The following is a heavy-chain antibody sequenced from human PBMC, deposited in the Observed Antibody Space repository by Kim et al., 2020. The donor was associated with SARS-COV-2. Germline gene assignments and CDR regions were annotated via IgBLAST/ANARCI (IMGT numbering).Heavy chain of an antibody. Sequence: SVKVSCKASGCTFSSYAISWVRQAPGQGLEWMGRIIPILGIANYAQKFQGRVTITADKSTSTAYMELSSLRSEDTAVYYCARGYCSGGSCYSGISRSLDACEIWGQGTMGTVSS. CDR1: GCTFSSYA. D-gene: IGHD2-15*01. CDR3: ARGYCSGGSCYSGISRSLDACEI. CDR2: IIPILGIA. J-gene: IGHJ3*02. V-gene: IGHV1-69*04.